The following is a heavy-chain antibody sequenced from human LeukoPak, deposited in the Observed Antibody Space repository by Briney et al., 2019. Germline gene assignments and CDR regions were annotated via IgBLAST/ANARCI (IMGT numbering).Heavy chain of an antibody. CDR1: GYTFTSYD. Sequence: ASVKVSCKASGYTFTSYDINWVRQATGQGLEWMLWINPNTGATKYAHKIQGRVTMTRDTSISTVYMQLSRLRYDDTAVYYCATVDELLYGAALDVWGQGTMVIVSS. J-gene: IGHJ3*01. CDR3: ATVDELLYGAALDV. V-gene: IGHV1-2*07. CDR2: INPNTGAT. D-gene: IGHD4/OR15-4a*01.